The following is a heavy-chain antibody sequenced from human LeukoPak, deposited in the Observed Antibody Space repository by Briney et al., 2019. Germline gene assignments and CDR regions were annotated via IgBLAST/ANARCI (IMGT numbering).Heavy chain of an antibody. Sequence: GGSLRLSYAASGFTFSSNVMSCVTRAPGKGLEWVLSITGRGGSIYYADSARGRFTSSRDNSKNTLYLQMSSLRAEDTAVYYCAKRGAEVGQTVAPGDYWGQGTLVTVSS. CDR3: AKRGAEVGQTVAPGDY. CDR2: ITGRGGSI. V-gene: IGHV3-23*01. CDR1: GFTFSSNV. J-gene: IGHJ4*02. D-gene: IGHD1-26*01.